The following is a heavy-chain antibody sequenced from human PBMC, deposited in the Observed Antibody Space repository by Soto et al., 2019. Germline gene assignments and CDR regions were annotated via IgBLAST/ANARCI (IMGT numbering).Heavy chain of an antibody. CDR3: AGGNDYAKIGY. CDR2: ISYSEST. CDR1: GGSISSRVYY. Sequence: SETLSLTWTVSGGSISSRVYYCIWIRQFPGKGLEWIGYISYSESTDYNPSLKSRVTISADTSKNQFSLKLSSVTAADTAVYYCAGGNDYAKIGYWGQGAQVTVSS. J-gene: IGHJ4*02. V-gene: IGHV4-31*02. D-gene: IGHD4-17*01.